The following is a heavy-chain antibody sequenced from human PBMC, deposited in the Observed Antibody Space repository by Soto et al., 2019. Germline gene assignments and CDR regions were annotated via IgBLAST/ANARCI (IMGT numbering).Heavy chain of an antibody. CDR2: ISAYNGNT. V-gene: IGHV1-18*04. CDR1: GYTFTSYG. D-gene: IGHD3-9*01. J-gene: IGHJ5*02. Sequence: QVQLVQSGAEVKKPGASVKVSCKASGYTFTSYGISWVRQAPGQGLEWMGWISAYNGNTNYAQKLQGRVTMTTDTATSTAYMELRSLRSDDTDVYYGYRGVSFEWPPIPSHCFDPWGQGTLVTVSS. CDR3: YRGVSFEWPPIPSHCFDP.